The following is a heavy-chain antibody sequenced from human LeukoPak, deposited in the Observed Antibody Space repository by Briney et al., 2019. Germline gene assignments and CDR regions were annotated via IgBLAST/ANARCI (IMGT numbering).Heavy chain of an antibody. CDR1: GYTFTGYY. J-gene: IGHJ5*01. CDR3: ARGAISGYYLWFDY. Sequence: ASVKVSCKASGYTFTGYYMHWVRQAPGQGLEWMGRINPNSGGTNYAQKFQGRVTMTRDTSISTAYMELSRLRSDDTAVYYCARGAISGYYLWFDYWGQGTLVTVPS. D-gene: IGHD3-22*01. V-gene: IGHV1-2*06. CDR2: INPNSGGT.